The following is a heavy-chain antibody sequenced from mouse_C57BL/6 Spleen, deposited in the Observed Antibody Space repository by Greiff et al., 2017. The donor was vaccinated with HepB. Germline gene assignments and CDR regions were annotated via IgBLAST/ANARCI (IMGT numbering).Heavy chain of an antibody. CDR2: IYPGDGDT. D-gene: IGHD1-1*01. CDR3: ARWVVATRGDYFDY. Sequence: QVQLKQSGPELVKPGASVKISCKASGYAFSSSWMNWVKQRPGKGLEWIGRIYPGDGDTNYKGKCKGKATLTADKSSSTAYMQLSSRTSEDSAVYFCARWVVATRGDYFDYWGQGTTLTVSS. V-gene: IGHV1-82*01. CDR1: GYAFSSSW. J-gene: IGHJ2*01.